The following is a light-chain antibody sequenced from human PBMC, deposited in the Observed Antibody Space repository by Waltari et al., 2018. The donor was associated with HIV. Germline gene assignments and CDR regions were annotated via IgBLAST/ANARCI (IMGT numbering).Light chain of an antibody. V-gene: IGLV1-40*01. Sequence: QSVLTQTPSVSGAPGQRVTISCTGRSPNPGLGYDVPWYQQLPGTAPKLLVYDNINRPSGVPDRFSGSKSGISASLAITGLQAEDEANYYCQSYDNSLSAWVFGGGTKVTVL. CDR2: DNI. CDR1: SPNPGLGYD. J-gene: IGLJ3*02. CDR3: QSYDNSLSAWV.